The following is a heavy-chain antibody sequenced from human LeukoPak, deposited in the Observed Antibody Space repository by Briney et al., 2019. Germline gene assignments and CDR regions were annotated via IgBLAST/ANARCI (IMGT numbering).Heavy chain of an antibody. CDR1: GDSVSSNSAA. CDR2: TYYRSKWHN. Sequence: SQTLSLTCAISGDSVSSNSAAWNWIRQSPARGLEWLGRTYYRSKWHNDYAPSVKSRITINPDTSKNQFSLQVNSMTPEDTAVHYCVRSRGDLDYWGQGTLVTVSS. V-gene: IGHV6-1*01. D-gene: IGHD3-10*01. J-gene: IGHJ4*02. CDR3: VRSRGDLDY.